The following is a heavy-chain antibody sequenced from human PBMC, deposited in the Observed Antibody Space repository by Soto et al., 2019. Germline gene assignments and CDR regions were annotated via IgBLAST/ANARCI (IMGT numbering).Heavy chain of an antibody. D-gene: IGHD3-9*01. CDR3: ARDLSHYDILTGYYEGKSGHAFXI. Sequence: GASVKVSCKASGYTFTGYYMHWVRQAPGQGLEWMGWINPNSGGTNYAQKFQGWVTMTRDTSISTAYMELSRLRSDDTAVYYCARDLSHYDILTGYYEGKSGHAFXIWGQGTMVXVSS. CDR2: INPNSGGT. V-gene: IGHV1-2*04. CDR1: GYTFTGYY. J-gene: IGHJ3*02.